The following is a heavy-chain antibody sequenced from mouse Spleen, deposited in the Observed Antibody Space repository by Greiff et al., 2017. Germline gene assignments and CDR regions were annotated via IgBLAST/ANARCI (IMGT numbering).Heavy chain of an antibody. CDR1: GFTFSDYG. V-gene: IGHV5-17*01. D-gene: IGHD1-1*01. CDR2: ISSGSSTI. J-gene: IGHJ4*01. Sequence: EVHLVESGGGLVKPGGSLKLSCAASGFTFSDYGMHWVRQAPEKGLEWVAYISSGSSTIYYADTVKGRFTISRDNAKNTLFLQMTSLRSEDTAMYYCATGGYYGSSYGSDAMDYWGQGTSVTVSS. CDR3: ATGGYYGSSYGSDAMDY.